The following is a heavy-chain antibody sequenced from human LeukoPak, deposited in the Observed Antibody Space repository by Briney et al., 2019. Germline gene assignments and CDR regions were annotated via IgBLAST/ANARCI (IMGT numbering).Heavy chain of an antibody. Sequence: GGSLRLSCAASGFTVSSNYMTWVRQAPGKGLEWVSVVYGGDTTYYADSVKGRFTISRDNSKNTLYLQMNSLRAEDTAVYYCARGDYGYAFDIWGQGTMVTVSS. V-gene: IGHV3-66*01. CDR1: GFTVSSNY. CDR2: VYGGDTT. J-gene: IGHJ3*02. D-gene: IGHD4-17*01. CDR3: ARGDYGYAFDI.